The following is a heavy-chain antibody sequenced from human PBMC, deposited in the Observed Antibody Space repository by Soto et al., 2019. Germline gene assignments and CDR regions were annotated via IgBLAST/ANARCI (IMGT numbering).Heavy chain of an antibody. CDR2: INWNSGSI. V-gene: IGHV3-9*01. CDR3: VKDESINWYSGHFRH. Sequence: LRLSCAASGFTFDDYAMHWVRQVPGKGLEWVSGINWNSGSIGYGDSVKGRFAISRDNAKNSLHLQMNSMSAEDTAFYYCVKDESINWYSGHFRHWGQGTLVSVSS. CDR1: GFTFDDYA. D-gene: IGHD6-13*01. J-gene: IGHJ1*01.